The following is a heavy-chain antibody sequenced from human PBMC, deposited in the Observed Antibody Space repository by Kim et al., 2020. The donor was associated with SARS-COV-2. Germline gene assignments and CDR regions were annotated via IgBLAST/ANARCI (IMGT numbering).Heavy chain of an antibody. V-gene: IGHV1-18*01. Sequence: LQGRVTMTTDTSTSTAYMELRSLRSDDTAVYYCARDADFWSGWDPWAFDIWGQGTMVTVSS. D-gene: IGHD3-3*01. CDR3: ARDADFWSGWDPWAFDI. J-gene: IGHJ3*02.